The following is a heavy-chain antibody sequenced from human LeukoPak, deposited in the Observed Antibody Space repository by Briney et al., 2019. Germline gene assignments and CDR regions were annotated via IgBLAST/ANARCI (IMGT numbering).Heavy chain of an antibody. CDR2: ISYDGSNK. D-gene: IGHD3-9*01. Sequence: GSLRLSCAASGFTFSSYAMHWVRQAPGKGLEWVAVISYDGSNKYYADSVKGRFTISRDNSKNTLYLQMNSLRAEDTAVYYCAREKSYDILTGYSKTFDYWGQGTLVTVSS. CDR3: AREKSYDILTGYSKTFDY. J-gene: IGHJ4*02. CDR1: GFTFSSYA. V-gene: IGHV3-30*11.